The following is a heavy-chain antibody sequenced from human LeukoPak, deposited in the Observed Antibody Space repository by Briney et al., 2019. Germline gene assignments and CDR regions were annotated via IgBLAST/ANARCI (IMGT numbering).Heavy chain of an antibody. V-gene: IGHV4-34*01. D-gene: IGHD1-26*01. CDR1: GGSLSGYY. CDR3: ARGGYSGSYNQSYYYYYGMDV. J-gene: IGHJ6*02. CDR2: INHSGST. Sequence: SETLSLTCAVYGGSLSGYYWSWIRQPPGKGLEWIGEINHSGSTNYNPSLKSRVTISVDTSKNQFSLKLSSVTAADTAVYYCARGGYSGSYNQSYYYYYGMDVWGQGTTVTVSS.